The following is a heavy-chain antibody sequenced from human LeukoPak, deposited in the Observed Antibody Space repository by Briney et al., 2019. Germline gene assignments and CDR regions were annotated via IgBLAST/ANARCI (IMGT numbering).Heavy chain of an antibody. Sequence: WETLSLTCTVSGGSISNYYWSWIRQPAGKGLEWIARIYTCGSTNYNPDLTSRVTMSLDTSKNQFSLRLSSVTAADTAVYYCARDPHYYDSRGYPDYYNWFDPWGQGTLVTVSS. J-gene: IGHJ5*02. CDR3: ARDPHYYDSRGYPDYYNWFDP. D-gene: IGHD3-22*01. CDR2: IYTCGST. V-gene: IGHV4-4*07. CDR1: GGSISNYY.